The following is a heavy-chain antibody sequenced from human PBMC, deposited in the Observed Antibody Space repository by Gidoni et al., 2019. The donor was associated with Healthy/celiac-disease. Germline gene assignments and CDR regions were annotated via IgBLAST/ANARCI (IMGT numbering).Heavy chain of an antibody. CDR2: INAGNGNT. CDR3: AREGSRGAAARFDP. J-gene: IGHJ5*02. V-gene: IGHV1-3*01. Sequence: QVQLVQSGAEVKKPGASGKVSCKASGYTVTSYAMHWVRQAPGQRPERMGWINAGNGNTKYSQKFQGRVTITRDTSASTAYMELSSLRSEDTAVYYCAREGSRGAAARFDPWGQGTLVTVSS. D-gene: IGHD6-13*01. CDR1: GYTVTSYA.